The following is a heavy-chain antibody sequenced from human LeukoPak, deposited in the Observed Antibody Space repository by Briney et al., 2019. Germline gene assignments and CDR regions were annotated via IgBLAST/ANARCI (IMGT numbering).Heavy chain of an antibody. CDR3: AKEPREDYSYYMDV. CDR1: GFTFDDYA. V-gene: IGHV3-43D*03. Sequence: GGSLRLSCAASGFTFDDYAMHWVRQAPGKGLEWVSLINWNGGSTYYADSVKGRFTISRDNSKNSLYLQMNRLRAEGTALYYCAKEPREDYSYYMDVWGKGTTVTVSS. D-gene: IGHD1-26*01. J-gene: IGHJ6*03. CDR2: INWNGGST.